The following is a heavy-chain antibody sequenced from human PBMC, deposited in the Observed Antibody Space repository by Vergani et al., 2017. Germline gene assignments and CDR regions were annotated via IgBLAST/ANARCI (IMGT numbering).Heavy chain of an antibody. CDR2: IHSRGTT. CDR3: ARDSWTSELRGVYWFDT. V-gene: IGHV4-61*02. D-gene: IGHD3-10*01. CDR1: GGYITRGSLY. J-gene: IGHJ5*02. Sequence: QVQLHESGPGLVKPSQILSLICTVSGGYITRGSLYWSSTRQPAGKGLEWIGRIHSRGTTNYNPSLKSRVTLSVDTSKHQLSLRMTSVTAADTAVYYCARDSWTSELRGVYWFDTWGQGTLVSVSS.